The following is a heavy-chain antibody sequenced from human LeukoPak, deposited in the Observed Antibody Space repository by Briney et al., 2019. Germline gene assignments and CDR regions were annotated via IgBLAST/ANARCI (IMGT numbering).Heavy chain of an antibody. CDR2: VRYDSSNK. V-gene: IGHV3-30*02. CDR3: ARGVRIAVAGYIDC. J-gene: IGHJ4*02. D-gene: IGHD6-19*01. CDR1: GFTFSGYG. Sequence: GGSLRLSCAASGFTFSGYGMHWVRQAPGKGLEWVAFVRYDSSNKYYADSVKGRFTISRDNSKNTLYLQMNSLRSDDTAVYYCARGVRIAVAGYIDCWGQGTLVTVSS.